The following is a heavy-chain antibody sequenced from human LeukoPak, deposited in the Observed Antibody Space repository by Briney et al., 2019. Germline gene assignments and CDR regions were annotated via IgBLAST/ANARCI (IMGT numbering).Heavy chain of an antibody. J-gene: IGHJ5*02. D-gene: IGHD3-10*01. CDR3: ARMNKRFGELGWFDP. CDR2: IYTSGST. V-gene: IGHV4-4*07. Sequence: PSETLSLTCTVSGGSISSYYWSWIRQPAGKGLEWIGRIYTSGSTNYNPSLKSRVTMSVDTSKNQFSLKLSSVTAADTAVYYCARMNKRFGELGWFDPWGQGTLVTVSS. CDR1: GGSISSYY.